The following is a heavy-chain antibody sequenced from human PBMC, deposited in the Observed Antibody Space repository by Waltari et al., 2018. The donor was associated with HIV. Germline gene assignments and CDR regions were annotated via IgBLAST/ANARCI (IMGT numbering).Heavy chain of an antibody. CDR1: GFTFPTYA. D-gene: IGHD4-17*01. J-gene: IGHJ4*02. Sequence: EVQLLESGGDLVQPGGSLRLSCAGSGFTFPTYARAWVRQAPGKGPEWVSGIYGSGGRAYYSDSVRGRFTISRDDSKNTLYLQMNSLRTEDAAVYYCAKGRLTTTSFDYWGQGTLVTVSS. CDR3: AKGRLTTTSFDY. CDR2: IYGSGGRA. V-gene: IGHV3-23*01.